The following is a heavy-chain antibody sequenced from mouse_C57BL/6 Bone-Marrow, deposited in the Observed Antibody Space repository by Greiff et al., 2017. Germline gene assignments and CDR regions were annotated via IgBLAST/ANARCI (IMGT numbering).Heavy chain of an antibody. CDR3: ARREVFILWYFDV. CDR1: GYTFTSYW. J-gene: IGHJ1*03. Sequence: QVQLQQPGAELVRPGTSVKLSCKASGYTFTSYWMHWVKQRPGQGLEWIGVIDPSDSYTNYNQKFKGKATLTVDTSSSTAYMQLSSLTSEDSAVYYCARREVFILWYFDVWGTGTTVTVSS. V-gene: IGHV1-59*01. CDR2: IDPSDSYT. D-gene: IGHD1-1*01.